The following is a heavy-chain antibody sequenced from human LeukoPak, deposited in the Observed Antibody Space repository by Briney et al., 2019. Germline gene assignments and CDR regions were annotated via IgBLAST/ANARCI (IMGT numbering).Heavy chain of an antibody. D-gene: IGHD1-26*01. Sequence: SETLPLTCTVSGGSISSYYWSWIRQPAGKGLEWIGRMYSSGTTHYSPSLKSRITMSVDTSKNQFSLRLSSVTAADTAVYYCAREGGSYRSFDYWGQGTLVTVSS. CDR3: AREGGSYRSFDY. J-gene: IGHJ4*02. CDR2: MYSSGTT. V-gene: IGHV4-4*07. CDR1: GGSISSYY.